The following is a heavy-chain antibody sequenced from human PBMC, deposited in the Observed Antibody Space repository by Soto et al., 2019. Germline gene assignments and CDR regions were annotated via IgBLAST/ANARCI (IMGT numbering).Heavy chain of an antibody. Sequence: PWESLKIACKCSGHSFTRYWIGWVRQMPGKGLEWMGIIYPGDSDTRYSPSFQGQVTISADKSISTAYLQWSSLKASDTAMYYCARIAAPYYYYGMDVWGQGTTVTVSS. CDR1: GHSFTRYW. V-gene: IGHV5-51*01. D-gene: IGHD6-13*01. J-gene: IGHJ6*02. CDR3: ARIAAPYYYYGMDV. CDR2: IYPGDSDT.